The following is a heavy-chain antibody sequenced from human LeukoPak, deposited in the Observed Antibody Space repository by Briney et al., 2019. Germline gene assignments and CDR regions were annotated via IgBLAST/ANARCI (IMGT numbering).Heavy chain of an antibody. V-gene: IGHV5-51*01. D-gene: IGHD4-11*01. CDR1: GYSFTSYW. Sequence: GESLKISCQGSGYSFTSYWIGWVRQMPGKGLEWMGIIYPGDSDTRYSPSFQGQVTISADKSISTAYLQWSSLKASDTAMYYCARPQAYSNYGIDYWGQGTLVTVSS. J-gene: IGHJ4*02. CDR2: IYPGDSDT. CDR3: ARPQAYSNYGIDY.